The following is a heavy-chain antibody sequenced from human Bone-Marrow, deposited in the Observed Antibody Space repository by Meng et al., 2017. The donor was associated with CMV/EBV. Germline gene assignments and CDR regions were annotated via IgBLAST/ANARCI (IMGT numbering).Heavy chain of an antibody. D-gene: IGHD6-6*01. CDR2: INPSGGNT. CDR3: ARVEYSSSSGRNRNYYYYYGMDV. Sequence: ASVKVSCKASGYTFTTYYIYWVRQAPGQGLEWMGIINPSGGNTNYAQKFQGRVTMTRNTSISTAYMELSSLRSEDTAVYYCARVEYSSSSGRNRNYYYYYGMDVWGQGTTVTVSS. V-gene: IGHV1-46*01. CDR1: GYTFTTYY. J-gene: IGHJ6*02.